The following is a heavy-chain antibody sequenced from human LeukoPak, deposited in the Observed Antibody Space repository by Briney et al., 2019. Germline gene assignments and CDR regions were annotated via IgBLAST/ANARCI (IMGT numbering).Heavy chain of an antibody. D-gene: IGHD1-26*01. J-gene: IGHJ4*02. Sequence: SETLSLTCAVYGGSFSGYYWSWIRQPPGKRLEWIGEINHSGSTNYNPSLKSRVTISVDTSKNQFSLKLSSVTAADTAVSYCARGGSPVGATNDYWGQGTLVTVSS. CDR2: INHSGST. CDR3: ARGGSPVGATNDY. CDR1: GGSFSGYY. V-gene: IGHV4-34*01.